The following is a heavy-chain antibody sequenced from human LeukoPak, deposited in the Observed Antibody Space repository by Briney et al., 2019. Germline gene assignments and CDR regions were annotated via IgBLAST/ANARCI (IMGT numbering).Heavy chain of an antibody. CDR3: ARDQSGEWDLLSGWWFDP. CDR1: GYTFSTHL. J-gene: IGHJ5*02. D-gene: IGHD1-26*01. V-gene: IGHV1-46*01. CDR2: SNPNGGFT. Sequence: ASVKVSCKTSGYTFSTHLRHWVRQAPGQGLEWMGISNPNGGFTSYAQKFQGRVTVTRDMSTSTVYLELSDLKAEDTAVYYCARDQSGEWDLLSGWWFDPWGQGTLVTVSS.